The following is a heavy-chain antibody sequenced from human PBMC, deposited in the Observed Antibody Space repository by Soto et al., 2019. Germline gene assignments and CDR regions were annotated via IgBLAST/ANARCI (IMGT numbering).Heavy chain of an antibody. Sequence: SETMSLTCTVSGGSISSGDYYWSWIRQPPGKGLEWIGYIYYSGSTYYNPSLKSRVTISVDTSKNQFSLKLSSVTAADTAVYYCARLDYGDYDIDYWGQGTLVTVSS. D-gene: IGHD4-17*01. CDR3: ARLDYGDYDIDY. CDR2: IYYSGST. V-gene: IGHV4-30-4*01. CDR1: GGSISSGDYY. J-gene: IGHJ4*02.